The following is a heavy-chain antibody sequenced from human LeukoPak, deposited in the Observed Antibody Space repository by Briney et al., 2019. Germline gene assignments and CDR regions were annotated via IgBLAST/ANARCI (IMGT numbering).Heavy chain of an antibody. D-gene: IGHD3-22*01. V-gene: IGHV1-18*01. CDR1: GYTFTSYG. Sequence: ASVKVSCKPSGYTFTSYGISWVRQAPGQGLEWMGWISAYNGNTNYAQKLQGRVTMTTDTSTSTAYMELRSLRSDDTAVYYCARDNPLPLSMMVGGHVSFDHWGQGTLVTVSS. CDR3: ARDNPLPLSMMVGGHVSFDH. J-gene: IGHJ4*02. CDR2: ISAYNGNT.